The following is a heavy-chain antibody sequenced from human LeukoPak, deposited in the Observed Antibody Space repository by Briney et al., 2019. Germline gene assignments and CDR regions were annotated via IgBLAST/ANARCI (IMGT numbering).Heavy chain of an antibody. V-gene: IGHV3-30*02. CDR3: ARSPSFKGWFDP. CDR2: IRYDGSNK. D-gene: IGHD3-3*02. CDR1: GFTFSSYG. J-gene: IGHJ5*02. Sequence: GGSLRLSCAASGFTFSSYGMHWVRQAPGKGLEWVAFIRYDGSNKYYADSVKGRFTISRDNAKNSLYLQMNSLRAEDTAVYYCARSPSFKGWFDPWGQGTLVTVSS.